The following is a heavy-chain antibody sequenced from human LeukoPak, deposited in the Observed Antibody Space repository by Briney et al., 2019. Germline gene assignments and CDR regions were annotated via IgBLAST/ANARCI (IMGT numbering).Heavy chain of an antibody. Sequence: ASVKVSCKASGYTFTGYYMHWVRQAPGQGLEWMGWMNPNSGNTGYAQKFQGRVTMTRNTSISTAYMELSSLRSEDTAVYYCARWDGGYMNAFDIWGQGTMVTVSS. D-gene: IGHD2-15*01. J-gene: IGHJ3*02. V-gene: IGHV1-8*02. CDR1: GYTFTGYY. CDR3: ARWDGGYMNAFDI. CDR2: MNPNSGNT.